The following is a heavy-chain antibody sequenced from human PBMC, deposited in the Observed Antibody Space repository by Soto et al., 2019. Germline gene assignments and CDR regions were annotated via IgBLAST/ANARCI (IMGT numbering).Heavy chain of an antibody. J-gene: IGHJ4*02. CDR2: MSGSGAST. V-gene: IGHV3-23*01. Sequence: GGSLRLSCAASGFTFSNYPMSWVRQAPGKGLEWVSGMSGSGASTYYADSVKGRFTISRDNSKNTLYLQMNSLRGEDTAIYYCAKVGSGWYYFDYWGQGTLVTVSS. CDR3: AKVGSGWYYFDY. D-gene: IGHD6-19*01. CDR1: GFTFSNYP.